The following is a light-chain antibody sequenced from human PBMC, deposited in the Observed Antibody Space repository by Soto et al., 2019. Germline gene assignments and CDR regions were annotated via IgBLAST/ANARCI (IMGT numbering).Light chain of an antibody. CDR3: QERRSWRLPWT. Sequence: EIVLTQSPATLSLSPGERATLSCRASQSASSYLAWYQQKPGQAPRLLIYDASNRATGIPARFSGSGSGSDFTLTISSIEPEDFAVYYCQERRSWRLPWTFGGGTKVEIK. CDR1: QSASSY. V-gene: IGKV3-11*01. CDR2: DAS. J-gene: IGKJ4*01.